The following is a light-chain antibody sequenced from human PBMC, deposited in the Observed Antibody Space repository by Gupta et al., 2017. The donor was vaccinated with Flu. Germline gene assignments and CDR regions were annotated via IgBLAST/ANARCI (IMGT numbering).Light chain of an antibody. Sequence: DIQMTQSPSYLSASLADRVTIPCRASQSISTYLNWYQQSPGKAPRLLIYSTSSLQSGVPSRFSGSGSGTDFTLTVRSLHPEDFATYYCQQSDNSPPTFGQGTKLDIK. V-gene: IGKV1-39*01. CDR3: QQSDNSPPT. CDR2: STS. CDR1: QSISTY. J-gene: IGKJ2*01.